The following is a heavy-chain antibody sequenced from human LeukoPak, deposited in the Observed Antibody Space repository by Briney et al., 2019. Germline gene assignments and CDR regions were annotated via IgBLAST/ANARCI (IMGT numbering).Heavy chain of an antibody. J-gene: IGHJ4*02. CDR3: AKDHYSSSWSGQLYYFDY. Sequence: GSLRLSCAASGFTFSSYAMSWVRQAPGKGLEWVSAISGSGGSTYYADSVKGRFTISRDNSKNTLYLQMNSLRAEDTAVYYCAKDHYSSSWSGQLYYFDYWGQGTLVTVSS. D-gene: IGHD6-13*01. CDR1: GFTFSSYA. CDR2: ISGSGGST. V-gene: IGHV3-23*01.